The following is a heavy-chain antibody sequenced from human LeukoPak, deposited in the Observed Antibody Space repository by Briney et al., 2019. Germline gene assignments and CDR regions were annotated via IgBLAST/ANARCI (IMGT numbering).Heavy chain of an antibody. Sequence: ASVKVSCKASGYTFTSYDINWVRQATGQGLEWMGWMNPNSGNTGYAQKFQGRVTITRNTSISTAYMELSSLRSEDTAVYYCARDRRITIFGVDMDVWGKGTTVTVSS. J-gene: IGHJ6*03. CDR3: ARDRRITIFGVDMDV. D-gene: IGHD3-3*01. CDR1: GYTFTSYD. CDR2: MNPNSGNT. V-gene: IGHV1-8*03.